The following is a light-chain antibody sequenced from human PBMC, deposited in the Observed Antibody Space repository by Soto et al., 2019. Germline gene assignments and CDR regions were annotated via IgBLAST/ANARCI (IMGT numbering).Light chain of an antibody. Sequence: QSALTQPPSASGSPEQSVTISCTGTSSDVGLYNYVSWYQLHPGKAPKLMIYEVSKRPSGVPDRFSGSKSGNTASLTVSGLQAEDEADYYCCSYVGRDNVLNVFGTGTKVTVL. CDR3: CSYVGRDNVLNV. CDR2: EVS. CDR1: SSDVGLYNY. V-gene: IGLV2-8*01. J-gene: IGLJ1*01.